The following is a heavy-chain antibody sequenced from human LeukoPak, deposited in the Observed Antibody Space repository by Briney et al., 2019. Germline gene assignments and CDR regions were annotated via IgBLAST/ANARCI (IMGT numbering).Heavy chain of an antibody. J-gene: IGHJ4*02. V-gene: IGHV1-69*13. D-gene: IGHD4-17*01. CDR1: GDTFSSYA. CDR3: AKDRSGPYDYGDSTYFDY. CDR2: IIPIFDTS. Sequence: SVKVSCKASGDTFSSYAITWVRQAPGQGLEWMGGIIPIFDTSNYAQKFQGRVTFTSDDSTSTAYMELSSLRAEDTAVYYCAKDRSGPYDYGDSTYFDYWGQGTLVTVSS.